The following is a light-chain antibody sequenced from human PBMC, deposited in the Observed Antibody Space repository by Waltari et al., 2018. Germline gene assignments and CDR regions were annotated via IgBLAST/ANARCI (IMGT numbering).Light chain of an antibody. V-gene: IGLV2-14*03. CDR3: TSYTGSLCSNMNTPAWV. CDR2: GFV. Sequence: QSALTQPASVSGSPGQSITISCTGTSSDIADHNYVSWYQQHPGTVPKLVIYGFVTRRSGVSRRFSGTQSGNAASLTISDLPAEDEAYEYCTSYTGSLCSNMNTPAWVYGGGTRVTVL. CDR1: SSDIADHNY. J-gene: IGLJ3*02.